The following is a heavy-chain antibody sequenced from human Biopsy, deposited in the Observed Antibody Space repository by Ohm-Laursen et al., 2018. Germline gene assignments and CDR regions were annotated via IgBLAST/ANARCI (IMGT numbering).Heavy chain of an antibody. CDR3: ARHPTGFWFDP. Sequence: SETLSLTCTVSGGSVSSNTDYWVWLRQPPGKGLEWIGSIFYTGIIFYNPSLKSRVSISVDTSKNQFSLNLNSVTASDTALYYCARHPTGFWFDPWGQGTLVIVSS. V-gene: IGHV4-39*01. CDR2: IFYTGII. CDR1: GGSVSSNTDY. J-gene: IGHJ5*02.